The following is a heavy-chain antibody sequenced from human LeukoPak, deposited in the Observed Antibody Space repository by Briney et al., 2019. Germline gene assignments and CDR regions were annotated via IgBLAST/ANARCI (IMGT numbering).Heavy chain of an antibody. D-gene: IGHD2-2*02. V-gene: IGHV1-18*01. CDR3: ARGVVPAAIFGYLGN. J-gene: IGHJ4*02. Sequence: ASVKVSCKASGYTFTSYGISWVRQAPGQGLEWMGWISAYNGNTNYAQKFQGRVTITADESTSTAYMELSSLRSEDTAVYYCARGVVPAAIFGYLGNWGQGTLVTVSS. CDR2: ISAYNGNT. CDR1: GYTFTSYG.